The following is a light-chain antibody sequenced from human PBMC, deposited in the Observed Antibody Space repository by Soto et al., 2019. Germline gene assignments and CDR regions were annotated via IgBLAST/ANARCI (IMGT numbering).Light chain of an antibody. CDR1: QSVSSN. CDR2: GAS. V-gene: IGKV3-15*01. CDR3: QQYNNWPPVT. J-gene: IGKJ1*01. Sequence: EIVMTQSPATLSVSPGERATLSCRASQSVSSNLAWYKQKPGQAPRLLIYGASTRATGIPARFSGSGSGTELTLTISSLQSEDFAVYYCQQYNNWPPVTFGQGTKVEIK.